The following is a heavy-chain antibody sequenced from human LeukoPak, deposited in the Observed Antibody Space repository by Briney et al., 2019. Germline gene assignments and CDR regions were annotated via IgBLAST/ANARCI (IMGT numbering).Heavy chain of an antibody. J-gene: IGHJ4*02. CDR3: ARPDGSGSFYRSDY. D-gene: IGHD3-10*01. CDR2: IKHDGSEK. Sequence: SGGSLRLSCAASGFTFSSYWMSWVRQAPGKGLEWVANIKHDGSEKYFVDSVKGRFTISRDNAKNSLYLQLNSLRAEDTAVYYCARPDGSGSFYRSDYWGQGSLVTVSS. V-gene: IGHV3-7*01. CDR1: GFTFSSYW.